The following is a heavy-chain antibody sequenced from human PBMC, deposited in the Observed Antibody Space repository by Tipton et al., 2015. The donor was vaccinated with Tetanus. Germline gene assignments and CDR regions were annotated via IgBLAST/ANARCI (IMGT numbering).Heavy chain of an antibody. CDR1: GFTFSSYA. CDR2: ISYDGSNK. V-gene: IGHV3-30-3*01. CDR3: AKAPRPLPLAGTPPDDYYYMDV. D-gene: IGHD6-19*01. Sequence: QLVQSGGGVVQPGRSLRLSCAASGFTFSSYAMHWVRQAPGKGLEWVAVISYDGSNKYYADSVKGRFTISRDNSRNTLYLQMNSLRGEDTAAYYCAKAPRPLPLAGTPPDDYYYMDVWGKGTTVTVSS. J-gene: IGHJ6*03.